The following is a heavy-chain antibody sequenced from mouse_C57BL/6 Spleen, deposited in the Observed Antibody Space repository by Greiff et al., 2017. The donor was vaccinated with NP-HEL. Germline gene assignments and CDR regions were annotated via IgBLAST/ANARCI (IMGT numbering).Heavy chain of an antibody. CDR2: INPSSGYT. D-gene: IGHD4-1*02. CDR1: GYTFTSYT. CDR3: ARSSTGTGDFDY. J-gene: IGHJ2*01. V-gene: IGHV1-4*01. Sequence: QVQLKESGAELARPGASVKMSCKASGYTFTSYTMHWVKQRPGQGLEWIGYINPSSGYTKYNQKFKDKATLTADKSSSTAYMQLSSLTSEDSAVYYCARSSTGTGDFDYWGQGTTLTVSS.